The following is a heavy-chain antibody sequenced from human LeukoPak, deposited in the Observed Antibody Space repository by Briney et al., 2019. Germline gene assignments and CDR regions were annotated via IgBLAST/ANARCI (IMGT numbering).Heavy chain of an antibody. J-gene: IGHJ4*02. V-gene: IGHV1-46*01. CDR1: GYTFTSDY. D-gene: IGHD3-3*01. Sequence: ASVKVSCKASGYTFTSDYIHWVRQAPGQGLEWLGIIDPSGGRTTYGQNFQGRVTMTRDTSTSTVYMELSSLRSEDTAVYYCARGSRFLDYWGQGTLVTVSS. CDR2: IDPSGGRT. CDR3: ARGSRFLDY.